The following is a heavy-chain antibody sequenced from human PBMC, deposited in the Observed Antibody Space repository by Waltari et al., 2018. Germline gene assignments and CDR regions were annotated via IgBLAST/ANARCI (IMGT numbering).Heavy chain of an antibody. CDR1: GGSFSGYY. CDR3: ARDGEDIVVVPAAYSWFDP. V-gene: IGHV4-34*01. J-gene: IGHJ5*02. D-gene: IGHD2-2*01. CDR2: INHSGST. Sequence: QVQLQQWGAGLLKPSETLSLTCAVYGGSFSGYYWSWIRQPPGKGLEWIGEINHSGSTNYHPSLKSRVTRSVDTSKNQFARKLSAVTAADTAVYYCARDGEDIVVVPAAYSWFDPWGQGTLVTVSS.